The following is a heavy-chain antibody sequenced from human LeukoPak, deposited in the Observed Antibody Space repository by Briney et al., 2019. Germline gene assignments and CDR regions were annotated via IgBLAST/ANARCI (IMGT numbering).Heavy chain of an antibody. D-gene: IGHD4-17*01. Sequence: GGSLRLSCAASGFTFSDYYMSWIRQAPGKGLEWVSYISSSGSTIYYADSVKGRFTVSRDNAKNSLYLQMNSLRAEDTAVYYCANYGDYLNAFDIWGQGTMVTVSS. CDR1: GFTFSDYY. CDR3: ANYGDYLNAFDI. V-gene: IGHV3-11*01. CDR2: ISSSGSTI. J-gene: IGHJ3*02.